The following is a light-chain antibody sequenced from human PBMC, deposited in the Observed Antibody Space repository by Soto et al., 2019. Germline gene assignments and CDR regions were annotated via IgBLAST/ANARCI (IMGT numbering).Light chain of an antibody. CDR2: DVS. Sequence: QSALAQPASVSGSPGQSIAISCTGTSSDVGSYNSVSWYQQYPGKAPTLMIHDVSDRPSGVSNRFSGSKSGNTASLTISGLQAEDEADYYRSSFTSSSSYVFGSGTKVTVL. CDR3: SSFTSSSSYV. V-gene: IGLV2-14*03. J-gene: IGLJ1*01. CDR1: SSDVGSYNS.